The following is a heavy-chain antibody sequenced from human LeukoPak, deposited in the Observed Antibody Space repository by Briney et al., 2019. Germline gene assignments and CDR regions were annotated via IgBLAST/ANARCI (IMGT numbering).Heavy chain of an antibody. J-gene: IGHJ4*02. CDR3: ATLYYYDSSDYYLADY. CDR2: FDPEDGET. Sequence: EASVKVSCKVSGYTLTEFSMHWVRQAPGKGLEWMGGFDPEDGETIYAQELQGRVTMTKDTSTDTAYMELSSLRSEDTAVYYCATLYYYDSSDYYLADYWGQGTLVTVSS. CDR1: GYTLTEFS. V-gene: IGHV1-24*01. D-gene: IGHD3-22*01.